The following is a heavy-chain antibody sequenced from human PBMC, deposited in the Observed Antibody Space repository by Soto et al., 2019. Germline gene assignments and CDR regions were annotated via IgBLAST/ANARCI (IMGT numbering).Heavy chain of an antibody. J-gene: IGHJ6*02. CDR3: ARDLPGEATGYDVPTRNNGMDV. V-gene: IGHV1-69*06. D-gene: IGHD5-12*01. CDR1: GGTSSCYA. CDR2: ITPIFGTA. Sequence: SVNVSCTASGGTSSCYAISSVRQAPGQGLEWMGGITPIFGTANYAQKFQGRVTITADKSTSTAYMELSSLRSEHTAVYYCARDLPGEATGYDVPTRNNGMDVWAQGTTLTVPS.